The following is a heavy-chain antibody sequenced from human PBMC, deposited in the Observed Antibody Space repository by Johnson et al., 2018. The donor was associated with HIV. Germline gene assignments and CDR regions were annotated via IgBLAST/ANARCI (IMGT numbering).Heavy chain of an antibody. CDR1: GFNFNHAW. J-gene: IGHJ3*02. V-gene: IGHV3-74*01. CDR2: VNSDGSST. CDR3: AKDPSPWLLGNDAFDI. D-gene: IGHD3-22*01. Sequence: QLVESGGGLVKPGKSLRLSCEASGFNFNHAWMSWVRQAPGKGLVWVSRVNSDGSSTSYADSVKGRFTISRENAKNSLYLQMNSLRAEDTAVYYCAKDPSPWLLGNDAFDIWGQGTMVTVSS.